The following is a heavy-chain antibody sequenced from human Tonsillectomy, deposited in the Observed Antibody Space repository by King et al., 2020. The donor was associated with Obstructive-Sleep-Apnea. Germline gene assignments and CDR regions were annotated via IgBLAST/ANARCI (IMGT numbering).Heavy chain of an antibody. CDR1: GFTVSGNY. CDR3: AGREWFGELSEY. CDR2: IYSGGST. J-gene: IGHJ4*02. V-gene: IGHV3-66*04. D-gene: IGHD3-10*01. Sequence: VQLVESGGGLVQPGGSLRLSCAASGFTVSGNYMSLVRQAPGKGLEWVSDIYSGGSTYYADSVKGRVSIFRDNYKNTLYLQMNSLRAEDTAVYYCAGREWFGELSEYWGQGTLVTVSS.